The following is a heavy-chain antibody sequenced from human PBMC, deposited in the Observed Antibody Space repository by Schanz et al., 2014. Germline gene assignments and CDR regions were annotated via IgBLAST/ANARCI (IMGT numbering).Heavy chain of an antibody. J-gene: IGHJ1*01. Sequence: QVQLVQSGVEVKKPGASVKVSCKASGYSFTGYYMNWVRQAPGQGPEWMGWISDYNADTKYAQKVQGRVTRTTDTSTSTAYMELRNLRSDDTAVYYCAGATYSSSWYGGSEYFQHWGQGTLVTVSS. D-gene: IGHD6-13*01. CDR2: ISDYNADT. CDR3: AGATYSSSWYGGSEYFQH. CDR1: GYSFTGYY. V-gene: IGHV1-18*04.